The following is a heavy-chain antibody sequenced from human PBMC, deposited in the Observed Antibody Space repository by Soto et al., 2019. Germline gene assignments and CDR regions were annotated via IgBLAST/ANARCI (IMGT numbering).Heavy chain of an antibody. Sequence: QVQLVQSGAEVKKPGASVKVSCKASGYTFTSYGISWVRQAPGQGLEWMGWNSAYNGNTKYAQKLKGRVTMTTDTSTSTAYMEVRSLRSDDTAVDYCARDLAVGLVDYWGQVTLVTVSS. CDR2: NSAYNGNT. CDR3: ARDLAVGLVDY. V-gene: IGHV1-18*01. J-gene: IGHJ4*02. D-gene: IGHD6-19*01. CDR1: GYTFTSYG.